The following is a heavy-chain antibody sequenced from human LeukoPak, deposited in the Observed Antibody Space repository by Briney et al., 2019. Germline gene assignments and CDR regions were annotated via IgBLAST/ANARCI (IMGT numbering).Heavy chain of an antibody. CDR3: ARVVYRVATVFEDY. Sequence: PGGSLRLSGAASGFTFSDYYMSWIRQAPGKGLEWVSYISSSGSTIYYADSVKGRFTISRDNAKNSLYLQMNSLRAEDTAVYYCARVVYRVATVFEDYWGQGTLVTVSS. CDR2: ISSSGSTI. J-gene: IGHJ4*02. V-gene: IGHV3-11*01. D-gene: IGHD5-12*01. CDR1: GFTFSDYY.